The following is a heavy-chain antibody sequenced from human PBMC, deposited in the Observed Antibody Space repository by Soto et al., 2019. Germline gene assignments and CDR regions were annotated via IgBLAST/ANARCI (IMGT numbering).Heavy chain of an antibody. Sequence: GGSLRLSCAASGFTFSSYWMSWVRQAPGKGLEWVANIKQDGSEKYYVDSVKGRFTISRDNAKNTLYLQMNSLRAEDTAVYYCARELSSGWNWFDPWGQGTLVTVSS. CDR2: IKQDGSEK. J-gene: IGHJ5*02. D-gene: IGHD6-19*01. V-gene: IGHV3-7*01. CDR1: GFTFSSYW. CDR3: ARELSSGWNWFDP.